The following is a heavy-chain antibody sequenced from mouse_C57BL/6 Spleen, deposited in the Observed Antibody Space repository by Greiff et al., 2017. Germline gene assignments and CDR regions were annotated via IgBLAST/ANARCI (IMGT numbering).Heavy chain of an antibody. V-gene: IGHV1-59*01. CDR2: IDPSDSYT. Sequence: VQLQQPGAELVRPGTSVKLSCKASGYTFTSYWMHWVKQRPGQGLEWIGVIDPSDSYTNYNQKFKGKATLTVDTSSSTAYMQLSSLTSEDSAVYYCALGDDWGQGATRTVSS. J-gene: IGHJ2*01. CDR3: ALGDD. CDR1: GYTFTSYW. D-gene: IGHD4-1*01.